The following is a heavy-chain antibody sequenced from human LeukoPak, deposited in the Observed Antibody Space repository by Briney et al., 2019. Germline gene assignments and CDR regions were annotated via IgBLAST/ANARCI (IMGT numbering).Heavy chain of an antibody. CDR2: INHSGST. CDR3: ARESKQGDS. CDR1: GGSFSGYY. Sequence: SETLSLTCAVYGGSFSGYYWSWIRQPPGKGLEWIGEINHSGSTNYNPSLKSRVTISVDTSKNQFSLKLSSVTAADTAVYYCARESKQGDSWGQGTQVTVSS. D-gene: IGHD6-13*01. J-gene: IGHJ4*02. V-gene: IGHV4-34*01.